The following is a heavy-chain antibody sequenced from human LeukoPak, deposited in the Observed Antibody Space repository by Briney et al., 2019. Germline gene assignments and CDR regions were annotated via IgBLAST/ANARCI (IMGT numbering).Heavy chain of an antibody. CDR3: ARDRYDSSGYYYRYFDY. CDR2: ISSSSSYI. Sequence: PGGSLRLSCAASGFTFSSYNMNWVRQAPGKGLEWVSSISSSSSYIYYADSVKGRFTISRDNAKNSLYLQMNSLRAEDTAVYYCARDRYDSSGYYYRYFDYWGQGTLVTVSS. V-gene: IGHV3-21*01. J-gene: IGHJ4*02. D-gene: IGHD3-22*01. CDR1: GFTFSSYN.